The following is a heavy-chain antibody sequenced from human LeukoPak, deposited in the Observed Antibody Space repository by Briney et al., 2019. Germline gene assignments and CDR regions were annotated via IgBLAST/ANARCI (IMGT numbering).Heavy chain of an antibody. D-gene: IGHD5-12*01. Sequence: GRSLRLSCAASGFTFSSYAMHWVRQAPGKGLEWVAVISYDGSNKYYADSVKGRFTISRDNSKNTLYLQMNSLRAEDTAVYYCARDWGDIVATDYFDYWGQGTLVTVSS. J-gene: IGHJ4*02. CDR1: GFTFSSYA. CDR2: ISYDGSNK. V-gene: IGHV3-30*04. CDR3: ARDWGDIVATDYFDY.